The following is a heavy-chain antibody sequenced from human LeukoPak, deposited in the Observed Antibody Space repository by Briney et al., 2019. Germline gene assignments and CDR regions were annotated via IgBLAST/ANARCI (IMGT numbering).Heavy chain of an antibody. Sequence: PSETLSLTCTVSGDYITNYFWSWIRQPPGKGLEGIGYIYYTGNTNYKPSLKSRVTMSVDTSTNQFSLRLRSVTAADTAVYYCARGRVAYSAYYFDYWGRGTLVTVSS. D-gene: IGHD2-15*01. V-gene: IGHV4-59*01. CDR3: ARGRVAYSAYYFDY. J-gene: IGHJ4*02. CDR1: GDYITNYF. CDR2: IYYTGNT.